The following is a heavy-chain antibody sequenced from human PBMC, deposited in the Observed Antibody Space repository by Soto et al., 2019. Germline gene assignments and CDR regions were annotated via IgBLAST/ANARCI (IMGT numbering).Heavy chain of an antibody. V-gene: IGHV1-3*01. J-gene: IGHJ4*02. D-gene: IGHD3-3*01. CDR1: GYTFTGYV. CDR3: ARGLTIFGVVIGY. Sequence: GASVKVSFKTSGYTFTGYVVDWVRQAPGQGLEWMGWINSGNGNTKYSERFQGRVTITRDTSASTSYMKLNSLTSEDTAVYYCARGLTIFGVVIGYWGQGTLVTVSS. CDR2: INSGNGNT.